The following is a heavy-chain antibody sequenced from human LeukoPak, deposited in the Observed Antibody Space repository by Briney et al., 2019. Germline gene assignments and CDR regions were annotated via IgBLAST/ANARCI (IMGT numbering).Heavy chain of an antibody. Sequence: ASVKVSCKVSGYTLTELSMHWVRQAPGKGLEWMGRFDPEDGETIYAQKFQGRVTMTADTSTDTVYMELSSLRSENTAVYYCATEGKMVRGVYTDYWGQGTLVTVSS. D-gene: IGHD3-10*01. CDR3: ATEGKMVRGVYTDY. V-gene: IGHV1-24*01. CDR2: FDPEDGET. J-gene: IGHJ4*02. CDR1: GYTLTELS.